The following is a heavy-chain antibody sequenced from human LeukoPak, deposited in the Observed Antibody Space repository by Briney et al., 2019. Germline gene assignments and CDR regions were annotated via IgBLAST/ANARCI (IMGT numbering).Heavy chain of an antibody. CDR3: ARAVQLERPPPLIDYYYVDV. CDR1: GFTVSSNY. J-gene: IGHJ6*03. D-gene: IGHD1-1*01. CDR2: IYYSGST. Sequence: SGGSLRLSCAASGFTVSSNYMSWVRQAPGKGLEWIGYIYYSGSTNYNPSLRSRVTISLDTSKNQFSLKLSSVTAADTAVYYCARAVQLERPPPLIDYYYVDVWAKGPRSPSP. V-gene: IGHV4-59*02.